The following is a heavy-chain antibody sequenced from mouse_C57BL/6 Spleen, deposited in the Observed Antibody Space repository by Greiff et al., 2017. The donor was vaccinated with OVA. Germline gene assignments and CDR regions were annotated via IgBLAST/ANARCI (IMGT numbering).Heavy chain of an antibody. CDR3: ARGLFITTVVDYAMDY. CDR1: GFTFSDYG. V-gene: IGHV5-17*01. D-gene: IGHD1-1*01. CDR2: ISSGSSTI. J-gene: IGHJ4*01. Sequence: EVKLVESGGGLVKPGGSLKLSCAASGFTFSDYGMHWVRQAPEKGLEWVAYISSGSSTIYYADTVKGRFTISRDNAKNTLFLQMTSLRSEDTAMYYCARGLFITTVVDYAMDYWGQGTSVTVSS.